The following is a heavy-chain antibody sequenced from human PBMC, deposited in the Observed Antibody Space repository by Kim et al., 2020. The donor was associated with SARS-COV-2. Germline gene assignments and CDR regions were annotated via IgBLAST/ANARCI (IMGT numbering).Heavy chain of an antibody. CDR1: GYSFTSYW. CDR2: IYPGDSDT. J-gene: IGHJ5*02. D-gene: IGHD6-19*01. V-gene: IGHV5-51*01. CDR3: ARRGGFAAVALGWFDP. Sequence: GESLKISCKGSGYSFTSYWIGWVRQMPGKGLEWMGIIYPGDSDTRYSPSFQGQVSISADKSISTAYLQWSSLKASDTAMYYCARRGGFAAVALGWFDPWGQGTLVTVSS.